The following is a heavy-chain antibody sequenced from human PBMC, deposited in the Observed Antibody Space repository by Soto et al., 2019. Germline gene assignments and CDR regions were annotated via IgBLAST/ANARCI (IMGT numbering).Heavy chain of an antibody. V-gene: IGHV3-53*01. CDR1: GFSVSSNY. CDR3: ARDCSGGSCTSGYFNYYGMDV. J-gene: IGHJ6*02. Sequence: PGGSLRLSCAASGFSVSSNYISWVRQAPGKGLEWVSIIYSGGSTYYADSVKGRFTISRDNSKNTVYLQMNSLRAEDTAVYYCARDCSGGSCTSGYFNYYGMDVWGQGTSVTVSS. D-gene: IGHD2-15*01. CDR2: IYSGGST.